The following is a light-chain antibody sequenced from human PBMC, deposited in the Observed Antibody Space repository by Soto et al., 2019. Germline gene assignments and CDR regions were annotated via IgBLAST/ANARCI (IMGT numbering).Light chain of an antibody. V-gene: IGLV2-8*01. CDR3: SSYGGSNTFV. CDR1: SSDVGGFDY. CDR2: QVN. J-gene: IGLJ1*01. Sequence: QSALTQPPSASGSPGQSVTVSCTGTSSDVGGFDYVSWYQQHPGKVPKLLIYQVNRRPSGAPDRFSGSKSGNTASLTVSGLQAEDEADYYCSSYGGSNTFVFGTGTKVTVL.